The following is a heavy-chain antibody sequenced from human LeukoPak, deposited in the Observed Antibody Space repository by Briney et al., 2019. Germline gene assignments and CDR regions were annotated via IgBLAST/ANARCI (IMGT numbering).Heavy chain of an antibody. J-gene: IGHJ4*02. D-gene: IGHD6-19*01. CDR1: GLTFSSYA. CDR3: AKDYSSYSSGWYRF. Sequence: GGSLRLSCAASGLTFSSYAMSWVRQAPGKGLEWVSAISGSGGSTYYADSAKGRFTISRDNSKNTLYLQMNSLRAEDTAVYYCAKDYSSYSSGWYRFWGQGTLVTVSS. V-gene: IGHV3-23*01. CDR2: ISGSGGST.